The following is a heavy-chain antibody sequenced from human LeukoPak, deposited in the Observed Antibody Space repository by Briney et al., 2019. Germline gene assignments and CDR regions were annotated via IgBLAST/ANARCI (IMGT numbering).Heavy chain of an antibody. CDR3: AASRKYQLLGEADDAFDI. Sequence: ASVKVSCKASGYTFTDFHMHWVRQAPGQGLEWMGWINPNSGGTDYAQNFQGRVTMTRDTSITTAHMELSRLRSDDTAVYYCAASRKYQLLGEADDAFDIWGQGTMVTVSS. CDR2: INPNSGGT. V-gene: IGHV1-2*02. D-gene: IGHD2-2*01. CDR1: GYTFTDFH. J-gene: IGHJ3*02.